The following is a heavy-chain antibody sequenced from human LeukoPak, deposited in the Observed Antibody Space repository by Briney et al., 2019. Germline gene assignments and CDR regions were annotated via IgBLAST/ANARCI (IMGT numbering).Heavy chain of an antibody. V-gene: IGHV1-2*02. CDR3: ASALNSRSSSC. J-gene: IGHJ4*02. D-gene: IGHD6-13*01. Sequence: GASVKVSCKASGYSFTGYYMHWVRQAPGQGLEWMGWISPNSGGTHYAQKFQGRVTMTTDTTINTAHMELSRLRSDDTAVYYCASALNSRSSSCWGQGTLVTVSS. CDR2: ISPNSGGT. CDR1: GYSFTGYY.